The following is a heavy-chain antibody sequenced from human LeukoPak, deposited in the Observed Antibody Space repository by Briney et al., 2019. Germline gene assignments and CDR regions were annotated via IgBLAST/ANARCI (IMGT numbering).Heavy chain of an antibody. CDR2: IKQDGREK. Sequence: GGSLRLSCAASGFTFSSYWMSWVRQAPGKGLEWVANIKQDGREKYYVDSVKGRFTISRDNAKNSLYLQMNSLRAEDTAVYYCASSVGTYSLVATISLIPYYYYGMDVWGKGTTVTVSS. D-gene: IGHD5-12*01. CDR1: GFTFSSYW. J-gene: IGHJ6*04. V-gene: IGHV3-7*03. CDR3: ASSVGTYSLVATISLIPYYYYGMDV.